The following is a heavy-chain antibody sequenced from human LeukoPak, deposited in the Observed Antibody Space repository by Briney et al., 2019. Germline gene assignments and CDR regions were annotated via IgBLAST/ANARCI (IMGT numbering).Heavy chain of an antibody. CDR3: ASSYDFWSGYPGGGWFDP. CDR1: GGSISSSSYY. CDR2: IYYSGST. Sequence: SEALSLTCTVSGGSISSSSYYWGWIRQPPGKGLEWIGSIYYSGSTYYNPSLKSRVTISVDTSKNQFSLKLSSVTAADTAVYYCASSYDFWSGYPGGGWFDPWGQGTLVTVSS. D-gene: IGHD3-3*01. J-gene: IGHJ5*02. V-gene: IGHV4-39*01.